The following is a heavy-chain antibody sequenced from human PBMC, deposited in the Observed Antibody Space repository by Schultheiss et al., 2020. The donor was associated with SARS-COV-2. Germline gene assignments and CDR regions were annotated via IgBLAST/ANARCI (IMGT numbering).Heavy chain of an antibody. V-gene: IGHV3-74*01. D-gene: IGHD4-11*01. CDR3: ALLLNYPDYYYYMDV. J-gene: IGHJ6*03. CDR1: GFTFSSYW. CDR2: INSDGSST. Sequence: GESLKISCAASGFTFSSYWMHWVRQAPGKGLVWVSRINSDGSSTSYADSVKGRFTISRDNAKNSLYLQMNSLRAEDTAVYYCALLLNYPDYYYYMDVWGKGTTVTVSS.